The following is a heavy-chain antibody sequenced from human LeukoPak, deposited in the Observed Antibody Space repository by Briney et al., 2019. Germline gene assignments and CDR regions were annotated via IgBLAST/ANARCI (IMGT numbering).Heavy chain of an antibody. CDR3: ARDDYQLGSYYYGMDV. D-gene: IGHD2-2*01. J-gene: IGHJ6*02. CDR2: IKYDGIEK. Sequence: GGSLRLFCAGSGFTFSSYWMTWVRQAPGKGLEWVANIKYDGIEKYYVDSVRGRFTISRDNAQNSLYLQMNSLRAEDTAVYYCARDDYQLGSYYYGMDVWGQGTTVTVSS. V-gene: IGHV3-7*01. CDR1: GFTFSSYW.